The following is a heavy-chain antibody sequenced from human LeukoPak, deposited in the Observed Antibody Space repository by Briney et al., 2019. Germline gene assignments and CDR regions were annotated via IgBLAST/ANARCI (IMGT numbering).Heavy chain of an antibody. CDR3: AKWSGGDLGGH. J-gene: IGHJ4*02. CDR1: GFTFSSYG. D-gene: IGHD2-21*02. CDR2: ISGSGGST. V-gene: IGHV3-23*01. Sequence: QSGGSLRLSCAASGFTFSSYGMSWVRQAPGKGLEWVSAISGSGGSTYYADSVKGRFTISRDNSKNTLYLQMNSLRAEDTAVYYCAKWSGGDLGGHWGQGTLVTVSS.